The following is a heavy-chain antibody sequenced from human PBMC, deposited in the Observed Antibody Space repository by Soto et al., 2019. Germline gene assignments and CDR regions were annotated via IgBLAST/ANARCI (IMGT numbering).Heavy chain of an antibody. Sequence: QVQLQESGPGLVKPSETLSLTCTVSGGSINSYYWSWIRQPPGKGLEWSGYIYYSGSTKYNPSLKSRVTISVETSKYAVSLILSSVTAADTAVYYCASRYSSGFDYWGQGTLGTVSS. CDR2: IYYSGST. V-gene: IGHV4-59*08. CDR3: ASRYSSGFDY. D-gene: IGHD6-19*01. J-gene: IGHJ4*02. CDR1: GGSINSYY.